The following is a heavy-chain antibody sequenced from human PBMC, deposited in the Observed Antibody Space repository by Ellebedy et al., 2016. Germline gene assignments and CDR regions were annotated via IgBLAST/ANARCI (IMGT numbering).Heavy chain of an antibody. CDR2: INGDGSNI. CDR1: GFTFSNYW. D-gene: IGHD3-10*01. Sequence: GGSLRLSXAASGFTFSNYWMHWVRHSPGKGLVWVSRINGDGSNIKYADSVKGRFTISRDNAKKSLYLQMNSLGAEDTAVYYCARWFGELPFDYWGQGTLVAVSS. CDR3: ARWFGELPFDY. J-gene: IGHJ4*02. V-gene: IGHV3-74*03.